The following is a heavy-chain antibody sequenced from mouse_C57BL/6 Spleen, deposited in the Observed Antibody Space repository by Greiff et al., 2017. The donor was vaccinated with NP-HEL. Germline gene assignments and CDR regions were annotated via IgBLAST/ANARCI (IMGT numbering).Heavy chain of an antibody. V-gene: IGHV1-81*01. CDR1: GYTFTSYG. CDR3: AIGGTFITTA. J-gene: IGHJ2*01. CDR2: IYPRSGNT. D-gene: IGHD1-1*01. Sequence: QVQLQQSGAELARPGASVKLSCKASGYTFTSYGLSWVKQRTGQGLEWIGEIYPRSGNTSYNEKFKGKATLTADKSSSTAYMELRSLTSEDSAVYFCAIGGTFITTAWGQGTTLTVSS.